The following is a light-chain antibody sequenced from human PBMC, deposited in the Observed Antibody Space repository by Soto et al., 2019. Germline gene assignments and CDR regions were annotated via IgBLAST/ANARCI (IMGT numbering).Light chain of an antibody. J-gene: IGKJ3*01. CDR1: QGISSY. CDR3: QKYYSYPPGT. Sequence: AIRMTQSPSALSGSKRYRVTITFPSIQGISSYLAWYQQKPGEAPKLLIYAASTLQSGVPSRFSGSGSGTDFTLTISCLQSEDFATYYCQKYYSYPPGTFGPGTKVDIK. CDR2: AAS. V-gene: IGKV1-8*01.